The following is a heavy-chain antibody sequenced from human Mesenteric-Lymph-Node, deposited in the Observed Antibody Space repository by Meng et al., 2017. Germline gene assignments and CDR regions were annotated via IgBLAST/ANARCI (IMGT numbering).Heavy chain of an antibody. V-gene: IGHV3-30*04. CDR3: ARDRLAVALTRLYYYGMDV. CDR1: GFTFSSYA. Sequence: GGSLRLSCAASGFTFSSYAMHWVRQAPGKGLEWVAVISYDGSNKYYADSVKGRFTISRDNAKNSLYLQMNSLRAEDTAVYYCARDRLAVALTRLYYYGMDVWGQGTTVTVSS. J-gene: IGHJ6*02. CDR2: ISYDGSNK. D-gene: IGHD6-19*01.